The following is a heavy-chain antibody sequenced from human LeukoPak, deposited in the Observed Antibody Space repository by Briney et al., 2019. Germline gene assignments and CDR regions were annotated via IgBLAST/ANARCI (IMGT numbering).Heavy chain of an antibody. Sequence: GGSLRLSCAASGFTFSSYWMSWVRQAPGKGLEWVANIKQDGSEKYYVDSVKGRFTISRDNAKNSLYLQMNSLRAEDTAVYYCARSGGDTVVVITPYYFDYWGQGTLVTVSP. CDR3: ARSGGDTVVVITPYYFDY. V-gene: IGHV3-7*01. D-gene: IGHD3-22*01. CDR1: GFTFSSYW. J-gene: IGHJ4*02. CDR2: IKQDGSEK.